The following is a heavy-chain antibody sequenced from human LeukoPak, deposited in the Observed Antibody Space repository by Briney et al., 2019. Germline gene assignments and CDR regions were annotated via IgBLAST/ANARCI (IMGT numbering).Heavy chain of an antibody. CDR3: AHYDSSGYYFDY. V-gene: IGHV3-23*01. CDR2: ISGSGGST. D-gene: IGHD3-22*01. Sequence: GGSLRLSCAASGFTVSSNYMSWVRQAPGKGLEWVSAISGSGGSTYYADSVKGRFTISRDNSKNTLYLQMNSLRAEDTAVYYCAHYDSSGYYFDYWGQGTLVTVSS. CDR1: GFTVSSNY. J-gene: IGHJ4*02.